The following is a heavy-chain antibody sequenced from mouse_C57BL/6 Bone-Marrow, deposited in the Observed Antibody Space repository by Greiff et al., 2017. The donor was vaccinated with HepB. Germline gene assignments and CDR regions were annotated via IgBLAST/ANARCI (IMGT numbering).Heavy chain of an antibody. V-gene: IGHV10-3*01. Sequence: EVQRVESGGGLVQPKGSLKLSCAASGFTFNTYAMHWVRQAPGKGLEWVARISSKSSNYATYYADSVKDRFTISRDDSQSMLHLQMSNLKTEDTAVYYCVRDVLWSFAYWGQGTLVTVSA. D-gene: IGHD1-1*02. J-gene: IGHJ3*01. CDR2: ISSKSSNYAT. CDR1: GFTFNTYA. CDR3: VRDVLWSFAY.